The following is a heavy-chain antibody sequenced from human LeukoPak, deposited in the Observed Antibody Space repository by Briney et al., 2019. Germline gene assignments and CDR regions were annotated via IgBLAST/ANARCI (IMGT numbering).Heavy chain of an antibody. CDR2: INHSGST. CDR1: GGSISSSSYY. J-gene: IGHJ6*03. Sequence: SETLSLTCTVSGGSISSSSYYWGWIRQPPGKGLEWIGEINHSGSTDYNPSLKSRVTISVDTSKNQFSLKLSSVTAADTAVYYCARQPNYYYMDVWGKGTTVTISS. CDR3: ARQPNYYYMDV. V-gene: IGHV4-39*01.